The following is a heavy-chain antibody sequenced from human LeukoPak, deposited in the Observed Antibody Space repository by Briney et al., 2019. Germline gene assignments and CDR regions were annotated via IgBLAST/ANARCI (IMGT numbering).Heavy chain of an antibody. J-gene: IGHJ4*02. V-gene: IGHV1-8*01. CDR3: ARGRRQYYDSSGYYFDY. CDR1: GYTFTSYD. Sequence: ASVKVSCKASGYTFTSYDINWVRHATGQGLEWMGWMNPNSGNTGYAQKFQGRDTMTRNTSISTAYMELSSLRSEATAVYYCARGRRQYYDSSGYYFDYWGQGTLVTVSS. CDR2: MNPNSGNT. D-gene: IGHD3-22*01.